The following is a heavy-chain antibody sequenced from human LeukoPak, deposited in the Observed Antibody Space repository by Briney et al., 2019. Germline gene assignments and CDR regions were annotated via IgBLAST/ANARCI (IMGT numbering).Heavy chain of an antibody. CDR3: ARGSLPTYYYGSGSYCPL. J-gene: IGHJ4*02. V-gene: IGHV7-4-1*02. Sequence: ASVKVSCKASGYTFTSYAMNWVRQAPGQGLEWMGWINTNTGNPTYAQGFTGRFVFSLDTSVSTAYLQISSLKAEDTAVYYCARGSLPTYYYGSGSYCPLWGQGTLVTVSS. D-gene: IGHD3-10*01. CDR2: INTNTGNP. CDR1: GYTFTSYA.